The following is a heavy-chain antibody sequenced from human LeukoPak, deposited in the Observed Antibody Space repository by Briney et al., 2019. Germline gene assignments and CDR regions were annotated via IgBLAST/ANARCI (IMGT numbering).Heavy chain of an antibody. CDR1: GFTFSSYS. J-gene: IGHJ4*02. CDR3: ARDLSFDWSLTDGDY. Sequence: PGGSLRLSCAASGFTFSSYSMNWVRQAPGKGLEWVSYISSSSSTIYYADSVKGRFTISRDNAKNSLYLQMNSLRAEDTAVYYCARDLSFDWSLTDGDYWGQGTLVTVSS. D-gene: IGHD3-9*01. V-gene: IGHV3-48*01. CDR2: ISSSSSTI.